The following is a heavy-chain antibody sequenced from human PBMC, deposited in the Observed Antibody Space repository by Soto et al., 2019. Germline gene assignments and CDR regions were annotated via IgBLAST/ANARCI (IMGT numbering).Heavy chain of an antibody. CDR2: ISDSGRST. J-gene: IGHJ1*01. D-gene: IGHD2-15*01. Sequence: EVQLLESGGNLVQPGGSLRLSCAASGFTFSSYAMSWVRQAPGKGLEWVSAISDSGRSTYYADSVKGRFTNSRDNSKNTLYLQRNSLRVEDTVKYDGSTGMGGPVYCSGGNCPADFWGQGILVAGST. CDR3: STGMGGPVYCSGGNCPADF. V-gene: IGHV3-23*01. CDR1: GFTFSSYA.